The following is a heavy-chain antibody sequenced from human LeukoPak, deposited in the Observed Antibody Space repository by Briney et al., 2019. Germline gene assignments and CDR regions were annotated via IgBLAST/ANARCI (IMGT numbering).Heavy chain of an antibody. Sequence: LTGRSLRLSCVGSGFAFHNYAMHWVRRPPGKGLEWVSAINWNSDTKAYADSVKGRSTISRDRARNSLYLQMDSLRAEDTAVYYCARDRFRGAAGAVFDYWGQGTLVTVSS. CDR3: ARDRFRGAAGAVFDY. CDR2: INWNSDTK. J-gene: IGHJ4*02. V-gene: IGHV3-9*01. D-gene: IGHD6-13*01. CDR1: GFAFHNYA.